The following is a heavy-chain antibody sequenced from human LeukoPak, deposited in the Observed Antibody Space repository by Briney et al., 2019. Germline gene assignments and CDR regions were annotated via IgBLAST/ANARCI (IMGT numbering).Heavy chain of an antibody. Sequence: GGSLRLSCAASGFTFSSYEMNWVRQAPGKGLECVANIKPDGSEKYYVDSVEGRFTISRDNAKKSLFLEMNSLRPEDTALYYCARGRMAVAGSYEYWGQGTLVTVSS. D-gene: IGHD6-19*01. V-gene: IGHV3-7*05. CDR2: IKPDGSEK. J-gene: IGHJ4*02. CDR3: ARGRMAVAGSYEY. CDR1: GFTFSSYE.